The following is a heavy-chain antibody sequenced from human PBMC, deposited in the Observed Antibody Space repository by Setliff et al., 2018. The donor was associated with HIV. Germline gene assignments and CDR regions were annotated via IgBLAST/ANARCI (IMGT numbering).Heavy chain of an antibody. CDR3: AKDIAYGGGRPNLPFDS. V-gene: IGHV3-33*03. J-gene: IGHJ4*02. CDR1: GFTFSNYG. Sequence: GGSLRLSCAASGFTFSNYGMHWVRQAPGKGLEWVSAIWFDGSNENYADSVKGRFTISRDNSKNTLYLEINSLRDEDTAMYYCAKDIAYGGGRPNLPFDSWGQGTLVTVSS. D-gene: IGHD3-10*01. CDR2: IWFDGSNE.